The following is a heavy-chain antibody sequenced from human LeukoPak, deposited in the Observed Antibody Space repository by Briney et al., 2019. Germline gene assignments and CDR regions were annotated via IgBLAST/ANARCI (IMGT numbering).Heavy chain of an antibody. CDR1: GGTFSSYA. Sequence: GASVTVSCKASGGTFSSYAISWVRQAPGQGLEWMGGIIPIFGTANYAQKFQGRVTITADESTSTAYMELSSLRSGDTAVYYCARAHPYCSGGSCAVLYGMDVWGRGTTVTVSS. V-gene: IGHV1-69*13. CDR2: IIPIFGTA. J-gene: IGHJ6*02. D-gene: IGHD2-15*01. CDR3: ARAHPYCSGGSCAVLYGMDV.